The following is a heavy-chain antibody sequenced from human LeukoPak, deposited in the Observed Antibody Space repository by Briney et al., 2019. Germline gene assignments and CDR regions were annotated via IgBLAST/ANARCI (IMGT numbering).Heavy chain of an antibody. J-gene: IGHJ4*02. D-gene: IGHD5-18*01. CDR1: GYIFTSYW. CDR3: ARHVVDTAMVIDY. CDR2: IDPSDSYT. V-gene: IGHV5-10-1*01. Sequence: GESLKISCKGSGYIFTSYWISWVRQMPGKGLEWMGRIDPSDSYTNYSPSFQGHVTISADKSISTAYLQWSSLKASDTAMYYCARHVVDTAMVIDYWGQGTLVTVSS.